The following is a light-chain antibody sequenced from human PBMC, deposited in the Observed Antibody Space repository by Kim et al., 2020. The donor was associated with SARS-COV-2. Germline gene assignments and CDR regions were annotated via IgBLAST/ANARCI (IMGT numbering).Light chain of an antibody. V-gene: IGKV3-11*01. CDR2: DAA. CDR1: HIIGIS. J-gene: IGKJ4*01. CDR3: QQHSKWHPAAS. Sequence: PGEVATLSCRASHIIGISLAWYQQTRDQAPWILIYDAAIRATGIPDRFSGSGSGTDFALTIGGLDPEDFGVYFCQQHSKWHPAASFGGGTKVEIK.